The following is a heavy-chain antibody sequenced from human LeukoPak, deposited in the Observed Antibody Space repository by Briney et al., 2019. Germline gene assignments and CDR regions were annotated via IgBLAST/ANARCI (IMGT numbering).Heavy chain of an antibody. D-gene: IGHD4-17*01. V-gene: IGHV3-23*01. J-gene: IGHJ5*02. CDR1: GFTFSNAW. CDR3: AKDPDHDYGDSLVP. CDR2: VTGSGITT. Sequence: PGGSLRLSCAASGFTFSNAWMNWVRQAPGKGLEWVSTVTGSGITTYYADSVKGRFTISRDNSKNTLYLQMSSLRAEDTAVYFCAKDPDHDYGDSLVPWGQGTLVTVSS.